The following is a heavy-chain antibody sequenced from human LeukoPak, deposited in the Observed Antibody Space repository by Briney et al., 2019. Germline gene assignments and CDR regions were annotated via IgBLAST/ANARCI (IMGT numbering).Heavy chain of an antibody. CDR3: AKVRLLWFGELLAPYYYYYYMDV. CDR2: IRYDGSNK. D-gene: IGHD3-10*01. V-gene: IGHV3-30*02. J-gene: IGHJ6*03. CDR1: GFTFSSYG. Sequence: PGGSLRLSCAASGFTFSSYGMHWVRQAPGKGLEWVAFIRYDGSNKYYADSVKGRFTISRDNSKNTLYLQMNSLRAEDTAVYYCAKVRLLWFGELLAPYYYYYYMDVWGKGTTVTVSS.